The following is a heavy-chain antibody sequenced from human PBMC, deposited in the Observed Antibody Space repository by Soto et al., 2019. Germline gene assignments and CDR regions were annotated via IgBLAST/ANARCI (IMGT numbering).Heavy chain of an antibody. V-gene: IGHV2-5*02. J-gene: IGHJ4*02. CDR3: AHINSGSYWTGGSY. Sequence: SGPTLVNPTQTLTLTCNLSGFSLSTSGVGVGWIRQPPGKALEWLAHIYWDDDKYYSPSLKSRLSITKDTSKNQVVLTMTNMDPVDTATYYCAHINSGSYWTGGSYWGQGTLVTVSS. CDR1: GFSLSTSGVG. D-gene: IGHD1-26*01. CDR2: IYWDDDK.